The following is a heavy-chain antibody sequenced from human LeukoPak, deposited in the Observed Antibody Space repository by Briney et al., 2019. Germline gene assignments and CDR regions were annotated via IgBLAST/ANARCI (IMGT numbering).Heavy chain of an antibody. CDR3: ARGRLRDDSGGYSPNRFYSYGMDV. D-gene: IGHD3-22*01. V-gene: IGHV4-59*12. J-gene: IGHJ6*02. CDR1: GGSISSYY. Sequence: SETLSLTCTVSGGSISSYYWSWIRQPPGKGLEWIGYIYYSGSTNYNPSLKSRVTISVDTSKNQFSLKLSSVTAADTAVYYCARGRLRDDSGGYSPNRFYSYGMDVWGQGTTVTVSS. CDR2: IYYSGST.